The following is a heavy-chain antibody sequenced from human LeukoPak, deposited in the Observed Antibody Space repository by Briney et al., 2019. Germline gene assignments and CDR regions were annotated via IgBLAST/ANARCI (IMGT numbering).Heavy chain of an antibody. CDR1: GGSISSYY. Sequence: SETLSLTCTVSGGSISSYYCSWVRQPPGKGLEWIGCVYYTVSTNYSPSLTSRVTISVDTSKNQFSLKLSSVTAAATAVYYCARDYRYYASWSYPLYYFDYWGQGILVTVSS. V-gene: IGHV4-59*01. J-gene: IGHJ4*02. CDR2: VYYTVST. D-gene: IGHD3-10*01. CDR3: ARDYRYYASWSYPLYYFDY.